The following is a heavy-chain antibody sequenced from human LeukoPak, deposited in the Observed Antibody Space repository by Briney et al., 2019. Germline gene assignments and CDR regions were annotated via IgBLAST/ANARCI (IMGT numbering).Heavy chain of an antibody. Sequence: GESLKISCQGSGYSFTTYWIGWVRQMPGKGLEWMGIIYPRDSDTRYSPSFQGQVTISADKSISTAYLQWSSLKASDTAMYYCARTMVRGVTYFDYWGQGTLVTVSS. J-gene: IGHJ4*02. CDR2: IYPRDSDT. D-gene: IGHD3-10*01. CDR1: GYSFTTYW. CDR3: ARTMVRGVTYFDY. V-gene: IGHV5-51*01.